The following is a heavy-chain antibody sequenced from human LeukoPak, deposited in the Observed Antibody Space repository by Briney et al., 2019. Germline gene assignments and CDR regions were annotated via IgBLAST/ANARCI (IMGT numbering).Heavy chain of an antibody. CDR1: GFTFGNAW. D-gene: IGHD2-2*01. CDR2: VISETDGGTT. J-gene: IGHJ5*02. CDR3: TTLSYAAAPT. Sequence: CRRLAWAAAGFTFGNAWIGWVRQAPGNWLGWVSRVISETDGGTTDCSAPVQGRFTISRDDSKNPLYLQLNSIEPDDTAVYYCTTLSYAAAPTWGQGTLVTVSS. V-gene: IGHV3-15*01.